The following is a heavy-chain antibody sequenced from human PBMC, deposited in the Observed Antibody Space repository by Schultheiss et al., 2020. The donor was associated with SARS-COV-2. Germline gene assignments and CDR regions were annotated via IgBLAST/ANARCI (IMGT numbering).Heavy chain of an antibody. J-gene: IGHJ4*02. CDR2: IYYSGST. D-gene: IGHD4-17*01. CDR1: GGSISSRDYY. CDR3: ARDDYGDYLFDY. V-gene: IGHV4-39*07. Sequence: SETLSLTCTVSGGSISSRDYYWGWIRQPPGKGLEWIGSIYYSGSTYYNPSLKSRVTISVDTSKNQFSLKLSSVTAADTAVYYCARDDYGDYLFDYWGQGTLVTVSS.